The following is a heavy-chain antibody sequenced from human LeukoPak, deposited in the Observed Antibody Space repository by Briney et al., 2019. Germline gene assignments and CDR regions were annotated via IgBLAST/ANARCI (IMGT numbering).Heavy chain of an antibody. CDR1: GGSISSGSYY. Sequence: SETLSLTCTVSGGSISSGSYYWSWIRQPAGKGLEWIGRIYTSGSTNYNPSLKSRVTISVDTSKNQFSLRLSSVTAADTAVYYCAREEVRGVSNWFDPWGQGTLVTVSS. CDR2: IYTSGST. CDR3: AREEVRGVSNWFDP. V-gene: IGHV4-61*02. J-gene: IGHJ5*02. D-gene: IGHD3-10*01.